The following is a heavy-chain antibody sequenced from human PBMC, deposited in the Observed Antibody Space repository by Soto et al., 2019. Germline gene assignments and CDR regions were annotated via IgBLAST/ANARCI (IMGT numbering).Heavy chain of an antibody. D-gene: IGHD3-10*01. Sequence: GGSLRLSCAASGFTFSSYAMSWVRQAPGKGLEWVSAISGSGGSTYYADSVKGRFTISRDNSKNTLYLQMNSLRAEDTAVYYCAKDLLLSETYYYGSGSQGPDAFDIWGQGTMVTVSS. V-gene: IGHV3-23*01. CDR2: ISGSGGST. CDR1: GFTFSSYA. CDR3: AKDLLLSETYYYGSGSQGPDAFDI. J-gene: IGHJ3*02.